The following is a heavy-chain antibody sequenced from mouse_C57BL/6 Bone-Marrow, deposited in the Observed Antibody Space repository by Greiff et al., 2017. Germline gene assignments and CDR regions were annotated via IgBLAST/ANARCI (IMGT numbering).Heavy chain of an antibody. J-gene: IGHJ4*01. D-gene: IGHD2-1*01. CDR2: IDPSDSYT. CDR1: GYTFTSYW. V-gene: IGHV1-69*01. Sequence: QVQLQQPGAELVMPGASVKLSCKASGYTFTSYWMHWVKQRPGQGLEWIGEIDPSDSYTNYNQKFKGKATLTVDKSSSTAYMQLSSLTSEDSAVYYGAIRGNYYAMDYWGQGTSVTVSS. CDR3: AIRGNYYAMDY.